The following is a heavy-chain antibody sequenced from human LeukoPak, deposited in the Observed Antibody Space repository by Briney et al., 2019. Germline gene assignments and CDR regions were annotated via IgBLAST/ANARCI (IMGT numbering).Heavy chain of an antibody. Sequence: SETLSLTCTVSGGSVSSGSYYWSWIRQPPGKGLEWIGYIYYSGSTNYNPSLKSRVTISVDTSKNQFSLKLSSVPAADTAVYYCARGASSSWYTIGYWGQGTLVTVSS. CDR2: IYYSGST. CDR1: GGSVSSGSYY. D-gene: IGHD6-13*01. J-gene: IGHJ4*02. V-gene: IGHV4-61*01. CDR3: ARGASSSWYTIGY.